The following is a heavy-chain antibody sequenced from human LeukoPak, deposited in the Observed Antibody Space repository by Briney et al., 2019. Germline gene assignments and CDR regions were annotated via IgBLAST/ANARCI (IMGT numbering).Heavy chain of an antibody. V-gene: IGHV4-59*01. Sequence: SETLSLTCTVSGDSISSYYWSWIRQPPGKGLEWIGYIYYSGSTNYNPSLKSRVTISVDTSKNQFSLKLSSVTAADTAAYYCARDYSQLGRFDPWGQGTLVTVFS. J-gene: IGHJ5*02. D-gene: IGHD6-6*01. CDR3: ARDYSQLGRFDP. CDR1: GDSISSYY. CDR2: IYYSGST.